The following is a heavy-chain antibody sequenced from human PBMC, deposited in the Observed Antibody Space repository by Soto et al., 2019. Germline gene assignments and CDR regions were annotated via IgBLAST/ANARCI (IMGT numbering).Heavy chain of an antibody. Sequence: GGSLRLSCEASGVTFSSYAMSWVRQGPGKGLEWVSAISGGGDKTFYTDSVKGRFTISRDNSKNTLYLQMNSLRAEDTAVYYCAKDNPEQQLVRSNWFDPWGQGTLVTVSS. D-gene: IGHD6-13*01. CDR2: ISGGGDKT. CDR1: GVTFSSYA. V-gene: IGHV3-23*01. J-gene: IGHJ5*02. CDR3: AKDNPEQQLVRSNWFDP.